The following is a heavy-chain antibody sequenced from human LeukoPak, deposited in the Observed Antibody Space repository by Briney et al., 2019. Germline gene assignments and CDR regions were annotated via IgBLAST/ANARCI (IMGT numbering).Heavy chain of an antibody. Sequence: ASVKVSCKXSGGTFSSYAISWVLQAPGQGLEWMGRIIPIFGTANYAQKFQGRVTITADESTSTAYMELSSLRSEDTAVYYCARAESGSYSDPDEYFQHWGQGTLVTVSS. V-gene: IGHV1-69*13. CDR1: GGTFSSYA. CDR3: ARAESGSYSDPDEYFQH. J-gene: IGHJ1*01. CDR2: IIPIFGTA. D-gene: IGHD1-26*01.